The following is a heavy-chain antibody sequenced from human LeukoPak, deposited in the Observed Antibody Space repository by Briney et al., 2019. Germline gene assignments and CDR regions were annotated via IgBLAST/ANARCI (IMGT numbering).Heavy chain of an antibody. CDR2: ISSSGSTI. V-gene: IGHV3-48*03. D-gene: IGHD4-17*01. CDR3: ARSGYGDYALSVAFDI. CDR1: GFTFSSYE. J-gene: IGHJ3*02. Sequence: GGSLRLSCAASGFTFSSYEMNWVRQAPGKGLEWVSYISSSGSTIYYADSVKGRFTISRDNAKNSLYLQMNSLRAEDTAVYYRARSGYGDYALSVAFDIWGQGTMVIVSS.